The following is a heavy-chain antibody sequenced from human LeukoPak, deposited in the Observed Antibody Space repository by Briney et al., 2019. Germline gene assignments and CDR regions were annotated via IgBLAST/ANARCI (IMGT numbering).Heavy chain of an antibody. D-gene: IGHD4-17*01. J-gene: IGHJ6*01. CDR1: GFTFSSYS. CDR2: ITSSSSYK. V-gene: IGHV3-21*01. CDR3: ARETDYGDNYYDYGMDV. Sequence: GGSLRLSCAASGFTFSSYSMNWVRQAPGKGLEWVSSITSSSSYKYYPDSVKGRFTISRDNAKNSLSLQMNSLRAEDTAVYYCARETDYGDNYYDYGMDVWGQGATVAVSS.